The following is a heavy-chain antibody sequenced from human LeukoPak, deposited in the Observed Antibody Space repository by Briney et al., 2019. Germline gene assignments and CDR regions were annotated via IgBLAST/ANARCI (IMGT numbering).Heavy chain of an antibody. D-gene: IGHD3-3*01. V-gene: IGHV1-69*13. CDR3: AKKGVAPDYYYYYMDV. CDR2: IIPIFGTA. Sequence: GASVKVSCKASGGTFSSYAISWVRQAPGQGLEWMGGIIPIFGTANYAQKFQGRVTITADESTSTAYMELSSLRSEDTAMYYCAKKGVAPDYYYYYMDVWGKGTTVTVSS. CDR1: GGTFSSYA. J-gene: IGHJ6*03.